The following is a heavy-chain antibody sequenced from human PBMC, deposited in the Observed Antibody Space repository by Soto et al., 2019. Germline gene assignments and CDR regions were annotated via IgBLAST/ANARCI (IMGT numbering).Heavy chain of an antibody. CDR1: GGTFSSYP. Sequence: QVQLVQSGAEVKRPGSSVKVSCKASGGTFSSYPISWVRQAPGQGLEWMGGTNGNLGTGNYAQKFRGRLTITTDISTNSAYMEMTSLTSEATAVYYCERRDSHGYFRYFDNWGQGTLVTVSS. CDR2: TNGNLGTG. CDR3: ERRDSHGYFRYFDN. J-gene: IGHJ4*02. D-gene: IGHD4-17*01. V-gene: IGHV1-69*06.